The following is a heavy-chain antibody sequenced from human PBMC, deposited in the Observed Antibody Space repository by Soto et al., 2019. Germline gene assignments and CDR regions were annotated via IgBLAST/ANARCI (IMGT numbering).Heavy chain of an antibody. CDR1: GYTFTSYY. V-gene: IGHV1-46*01. D-gene: IGHD3-22*01. CDR2: INPSGGST. Sequence: ASVKVSCKASGYTFTSYYMHWVRQAPGQGLEWMGIINPSGGSTSYAQKFQGRVTMTRDTSTSTVYMELSSLRSEDTAVYYCAREGGYYYDRSGSDAFDIWGQGTMVTVS. CDR3: AREGGYYYDRSGSDAFDI. J-gene: IGHJ3*02.